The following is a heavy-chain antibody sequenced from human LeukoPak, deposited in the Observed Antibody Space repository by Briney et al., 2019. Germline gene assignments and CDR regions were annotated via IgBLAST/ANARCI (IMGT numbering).Heavy chain of an antibody. J-gene: IGHJ5*02. V-gene: IGHV4-59*12. Sequence: SETLSLTCTVSDGSISSYYWSWIRQPPGKGLEWIGYISYSGYTNYNPSLKSRVTISVDTSKNQFSLKLSSVTAADTAVYYCARGIVGATTSDCWFDPWGQGTLVTVSS. CDR2: ISYSGYT. D-gene: IGHD1-26*01. CDR1: DGSISSYY. CDR3: ARGIVGATTSDCWFDP.